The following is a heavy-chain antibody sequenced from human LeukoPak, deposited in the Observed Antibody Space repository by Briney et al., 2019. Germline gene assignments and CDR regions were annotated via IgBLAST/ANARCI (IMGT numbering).Heavy chain of an antibody. J-gene: IGHJ6*04. V-gene: IGHV3-30-3*01. CDR1: GFTFSSYA. CDR2: ISYDGSNK. D-gene: IGHD2-2*01. Sequence: GGSVRLSCAASGFTFSSYAMHWVRQAPGKGLEWVAVISYDGSNKYYADSVKGRFTISRDNSKNTLYLQINSLRAEDTAVYYCARDWVPAAPYYYYYGMDVWGEGTRDPPSS. CDR3: ARDWVPAAPYYYYYGMDV.